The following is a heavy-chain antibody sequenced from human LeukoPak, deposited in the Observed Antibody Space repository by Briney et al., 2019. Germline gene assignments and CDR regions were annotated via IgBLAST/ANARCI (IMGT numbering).Heavy chain of an antibody. J-gene: IGHJ3*02. Sequence: SCKASGYTFTGYYMHWVRQAPGKGLEWVAVISYDGSNKYYADSVKGRFIISRDNSKNTLYLQMNSLRAEDTAVYYCAKDHNDAFDIWGQGTMVTVSS. CDR1: GYTFTGYY. V-gene: IGHV3-30*18. CDR3: AKDHNDAFDI. CDR2: ISYDGSNK.